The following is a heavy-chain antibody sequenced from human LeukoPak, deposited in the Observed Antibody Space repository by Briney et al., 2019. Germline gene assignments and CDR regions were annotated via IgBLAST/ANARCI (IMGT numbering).Heavy chain of an antibody. CDR1: GFTVSANY. J-gene: IGHJ4*02. CDR3: SRAPTWGFGTD. D-gene: IGHD3-10*01. V-gene: IGHV3-66*01. Sequence: PGGSLRLSCAASGFTVSANYMSWARQAPGKGLEWVSLIYTGGNTYYAASVKGRFTISRDNSKNTLFLQMDSLTAEDTAVYYCSRAPTWGFGTDWGQGTLVTVSS. CDR2: IYTGGNT.